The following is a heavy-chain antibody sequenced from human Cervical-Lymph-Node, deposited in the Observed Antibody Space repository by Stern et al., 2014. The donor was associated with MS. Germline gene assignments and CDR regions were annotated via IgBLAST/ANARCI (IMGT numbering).Heavy chain of an antibody. CDR3: TRALHGCTSTSCYKYIDY. CDR2: INAYGGST. J-gene: IGHJ4*02. CDR1: GYTFTSYY. D-gene: IGHD2-2*02. Sequence: VQLVESGAEVKKPGASVKVSCKASGYTFTSYYMHWVRQAPGQGLEWMGIINAYGGSTSYAQKFQGRVTMTRDTSTSTVYMELSSLRSEDTAVYYCTRALHGCTSTSCYKYIDYWGQGTLVTVSS. V-gene: IGHV1-46*03.